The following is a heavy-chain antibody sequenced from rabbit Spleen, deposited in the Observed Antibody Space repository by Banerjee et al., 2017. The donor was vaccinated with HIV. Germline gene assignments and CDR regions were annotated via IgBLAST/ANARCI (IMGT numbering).Heavy chain of an antibody. CDR2: IDTSSVHT. D-gene: IGHD8-1*01. CDR1: GVSFSGNSY. Sequence: EQLEESGGGLVKPEGSLTLTCIASGVSFSGNSYMCWVRQAPEKGLELIACIDTSSVHTADATWAKGRFTISKTSSTTVTLQMTSLTAADTATYFCARDSGSSFSSYGMDLWGPGTLVTVS. J-gene: IGHJ6*01. CDR3: ARDSGSSFSSYGMDL. V-gene: IGHV1S45*01.